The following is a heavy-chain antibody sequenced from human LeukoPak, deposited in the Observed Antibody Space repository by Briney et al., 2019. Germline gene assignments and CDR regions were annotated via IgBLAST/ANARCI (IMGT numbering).Heavy chain of an antibody. CDR1: GFTFSSYA. D-gene: IGHD6-13*01. CDR3: VSGSSSSWYPRFDY. CDR2: ISGSGGST. J-gene: IGHJ4*02. V-gene: IGHV3-23*01. Sequence: GGSLRLSCAASGFTFSSYAMSWVCQAPGKGLEWVSAISGSGGSTYYADSVKGRFTISRDNSKNTLYFQMNSLRAEDTAVYYCVSGSSSSWYPRFDYWGQGTLVTVSS.